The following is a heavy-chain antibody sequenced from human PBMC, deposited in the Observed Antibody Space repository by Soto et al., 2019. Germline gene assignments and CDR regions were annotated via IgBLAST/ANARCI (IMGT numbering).Heavy chain of an antibody. Sequence: EVQLLESGGGLVQPGGSLRLSCVASGFTFSGYAMSWVRQAPGKGLQWVSAIRDTGGYTYYADSVKGRFTISRDNSKSPLFLQMDSLTADDSALYYCAKPSHEMLTGDSPFDHWGQGTLVTVSS. J-gene: IGHJ4*02. CDR1: GFTFSGYA. D-gene: IGHD3-9*01. CDR3: AKPSHEMLTGDSPFDH. CDR2: IRDTGGYT. V-gene: IGHV3-23*01.